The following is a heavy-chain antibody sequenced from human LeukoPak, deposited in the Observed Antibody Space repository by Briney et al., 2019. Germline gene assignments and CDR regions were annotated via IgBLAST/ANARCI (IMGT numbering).Heavy chain of an antibody. D-gene: IGHD1-7*01. Sequence: DSVKVSCKASGYTFTSYGISWVRQAPGQGLEWMGWISAYNGNTNYAQKLQGRVTMTTDTSTSTAYMELRSLRSDDTAVYYCARVVTGTTGFYYYYYMDVWGKGTTVTVSS. CDR2: ISAYNGNT. J-gene: IGHJ6*03. CDR1: GYTFTSYG. CDR3: ARVVTGTTGFYYYYYMDV. V-gene: IGHV1-18*01.